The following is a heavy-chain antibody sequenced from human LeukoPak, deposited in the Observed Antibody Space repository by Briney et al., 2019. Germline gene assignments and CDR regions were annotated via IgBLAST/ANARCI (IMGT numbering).Heavy chain of an antibody. CDR2: IYPSGGST. V-gene: IGHV1-46*01. CDR3: ARGESSAYYYFDY. J-gene: IGHJ4*02. D-gene: IGHD3-22*01. CDR1: GYTFTGYY. Sequence: ASVKVSCKASGYTFTGYYMHWVRQAPGQGLEWMGRIYPSGGSTSYAQKFQGRVTMTRDTSTSTVYMELSSLRSEDTAVYYCARGESSAYYYFDYWGQGTLVTVSS.